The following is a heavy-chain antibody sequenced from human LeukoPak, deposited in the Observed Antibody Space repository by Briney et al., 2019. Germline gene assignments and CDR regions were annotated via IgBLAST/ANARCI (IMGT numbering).Heavy chain of an antibody. CDR3: ARIEDVTRGYNHAYYFDY. Sequence: SETLSLTCTVSGGSISSYYWSWIRQPPGKGLEWIGYIYYSGSTNYNPSLKSRVTISVDTSKNQFSLKLSSVTAADTAVYYCARIEDVTRGYNHAYYFDYWGQGTLVTVSS. CDR1: GGSISSYY. J-gene: IGHJ4*02. V-gene: IGHV4-59*01. CDR2: IYYSGST. D-gene: IGHD5-18*01.